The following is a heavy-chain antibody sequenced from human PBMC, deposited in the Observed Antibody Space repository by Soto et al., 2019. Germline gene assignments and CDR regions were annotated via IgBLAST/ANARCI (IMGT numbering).Heavy chain of an antibody. V-gene: IGHV3-48*01. CDR2: ISTSSSTI. J-gene: IGHJ4*02. D-gene: IGHD6-19*01. CDR1: GFTFISYS. Sequence: PGGSLRLSCAASGFTFISYSMNWVRQAPGKGLEWVSHISTSSSTIYYADSVKGRFTISRDNAKNSLFLQMNSLRAEDTAVYYCARGYGYSSAPFDYWGQGTLVTVSS. CDR3: ARGYGYSSAPFDY.